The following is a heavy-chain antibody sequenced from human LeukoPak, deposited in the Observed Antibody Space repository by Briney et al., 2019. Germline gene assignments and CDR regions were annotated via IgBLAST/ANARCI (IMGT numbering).Heavy chain of an antibody. CDR3: AKTGSGYDYVDY. Sequence: GGSLRLSCTVSGFTVSSNSMSWVRQAPGKGLEWVSLIYSGGNTHYSDSVKGRFTISRDNSKNTLYLQMNSLRAEDTAVYYCAKTGSGYDYVDYWGQGTLVTVSS. J-gene: IGHJ4*02. CDR1: GFTVSSNS. D-gene: IGHD5-12*01. CDR2: IYSGGNT. V-gene: IGHV3-53*01.